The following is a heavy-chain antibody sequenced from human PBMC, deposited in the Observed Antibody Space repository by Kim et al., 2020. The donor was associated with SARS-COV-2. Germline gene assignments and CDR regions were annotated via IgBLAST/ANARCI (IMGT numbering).Heavy chain of an antibody. V-gene: IGHV3-30*04. CDR3: ARGESWGDYLSFDY. Sequence: GGSLRLSCAASGFTFSSYAMHWVRQAPGKGLEWVAVISYDGSNKYYADSVKGRFTISRDNSKNTLYLQMNSLRAEDTAVYYCARGESWGDYLSFDYWGQGTLVTVSS. J-gene: IGHJ4*02. CDR2: ISYDGSNK. D-gene: IGHD4-17*01. CDR1: GFTFSSYA.